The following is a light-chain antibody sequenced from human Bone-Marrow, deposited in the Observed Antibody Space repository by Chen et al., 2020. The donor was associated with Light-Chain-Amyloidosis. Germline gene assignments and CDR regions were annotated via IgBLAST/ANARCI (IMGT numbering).Light chain of an antibody. CDR2: DVS. CDR3: CSQTTYSTLKV. CDR1: SSAVGSSEF. Sequence: QSAVTQPASVSGSPGQSITISCTGTSSAVGSSEFVSWYQQHPGKAPQLIIFDVSNRPSGVSSRVSGSKSGNTASLFISGLQAEDEADYYCCSQTTYSTLKVFGGGTKLTVL. V-gene: IGLV2-14*03. J-gene: IGLJ2*01.